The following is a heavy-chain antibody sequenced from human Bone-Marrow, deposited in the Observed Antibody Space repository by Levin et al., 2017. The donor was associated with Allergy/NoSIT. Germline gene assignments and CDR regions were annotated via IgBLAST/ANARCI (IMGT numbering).Heavy chain of an antibody. Sequence: PGGSLRLSCAASGFTFSNYGMHWVRQAPGKGLEWVSFISYDGRNKYYADSVKGRFTISRDNSKNTLYLQMHSLRAEDTAVYYCAKDSGDYYSAYYYYGMDVWGQGTTVTVSS. V-gene: IGHV3-30*18. CDR1: GFTFSNYG. CDR3: AKDSGDYYSAYYYYGMDV. D-gene: IGHD4-17*01. CDR2: ISYDGRNK. J-gene: IGHJ6*02.